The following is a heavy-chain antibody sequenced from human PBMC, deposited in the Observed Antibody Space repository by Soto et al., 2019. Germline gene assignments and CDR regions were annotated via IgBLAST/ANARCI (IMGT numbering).Heavy chain of an antibody. J-gene: IGHJ6*02. V-gene: IGHV1-69*02. CDR1: GGTFSSYT. CDR2: IIPILGIA. CDR3: ARGVAGTRYYYGMDV. Sequence: QVQLVQSGAEVKKPGYSVKVSCKASGGTFSSYTISWVRQAPGQGLEWMGRIIPILGIANYAQKFQGRVTITADKSTSTAYMELSSLRSEDTAVYYCARGVAGTRYYYGMDVWGQGTTVTVSS. D-gene: IGHD6-19*01.